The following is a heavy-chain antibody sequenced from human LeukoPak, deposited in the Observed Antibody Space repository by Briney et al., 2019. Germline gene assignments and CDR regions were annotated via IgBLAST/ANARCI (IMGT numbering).Heavy chain of an antibody. D-gene: IGHD2-2*01. V-gene: IGHV1-8*01. J-gene: IGHJ5*02. CDR1: GYTFTSYD. CDR2: MNPKSDNT. Sequence: ASVKVSCKASGYTFTSYDISWLRQATGQGLEWMGWMNPKSDNTGYAQKFQGRVTMTRNTSISTDYMELSRLRSEDTAVYYCARAQLLGRYWFDPWGQGTLVTVSS. CDR3: ARAQLLGRYWFDP.